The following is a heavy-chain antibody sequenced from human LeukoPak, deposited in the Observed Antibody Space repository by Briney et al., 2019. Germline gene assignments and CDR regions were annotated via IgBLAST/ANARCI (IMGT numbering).Heavy chain of an antibody. CDR1: GFTFSSYW. V-gene: IGHV3-74*01. J-gene: IGHJ5*02. CDR3: ARGGTVVVALVGFDP. CDR2: INSDGSST. Sequence: GGSLRLSCAASGFTFSSYWMHWVRQAPGKGLVWVSRINSDGSSTSYADSVKGRFTISRDNAKNTPYLQMNSLRAEDTAVYYCARGGTVVVALVGFDPWGQGTLVTVSS. D-gene: IGHD3-22*01.